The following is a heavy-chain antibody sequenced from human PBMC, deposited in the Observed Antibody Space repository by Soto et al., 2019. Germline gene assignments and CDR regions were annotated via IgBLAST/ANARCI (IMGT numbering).Heavy chain of an antibody. CDR3: ANSIAAAGTWYYYGMDV. V-gene: IGHV3-30*18. Sequence: VQLVESGGGVVQPGRSLRLSCAASGFTFSSYGMHWVRQAPGKGLEWVAVISYDGSNKYYADSVKGRFTISRDNSKNTLYLQMNSLRAEDTAVYYCANSIAAAGTWYYYGMDVWGQGTTVTVSS. CDR2: ISYDGSNK. J-gene: IGHJ6*02. CDR1: GFTFSSYG. D-gene: IGHD6-13*01.